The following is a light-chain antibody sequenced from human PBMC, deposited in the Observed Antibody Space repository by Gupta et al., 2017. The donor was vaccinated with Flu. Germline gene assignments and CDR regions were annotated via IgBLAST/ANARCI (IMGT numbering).Light chain of an antibody. Sequence: QSALTQPASVSGSPGQSIPISCTGTSSDVGGYNYVSWYQHHPGKAPKLMIYEVSNRPSGVSNRFSGSKSGNTTSLTISGLQAEDEADYYCSSYRSRSTLVFGGGTKRTVL. CDR1: SSDVGGYNY. J-gene: IGLJ2*01. CDR3: SSYRSRSTLV. CDR2: EVS. V-gene: IGLV2-14*01.